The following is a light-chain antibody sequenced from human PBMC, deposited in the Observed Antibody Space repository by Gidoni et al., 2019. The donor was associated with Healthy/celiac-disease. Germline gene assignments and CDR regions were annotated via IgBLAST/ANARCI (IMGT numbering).Light chain of an antibody. V-gene: IGKV3-20*01. CDR3: QQYGSSLLT. CDR2: GAS. J-gene: IGKJ4*01. CDR1: QSVSSSY. Sequence: ELVLTQSPGTLSLSPGERATLSCRASQSVSSSYLAWYQQKPGQAPRLLIYGASSRATGIPDRFSGSGSGTDFTLTISRLEPEDFAVYYCQQYGSSLLTFGGGTKVEIK.